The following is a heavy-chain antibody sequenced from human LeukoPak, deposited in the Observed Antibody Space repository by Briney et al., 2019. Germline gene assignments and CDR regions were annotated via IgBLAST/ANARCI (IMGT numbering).Heavy chain of an antibody. CDR2: ISGSGGST. Sequence: GGSLRLSCEASGFTFSDAWMNWVRQAPGKGLEWVSAISGSGGSTYYADSVKGRFTISRDNSKNTLYLQMNSLRAEDTAVYYCAKPEVYDYYFDYWGQGTLVTVS. CDR3: AKPEVYDYYFDY. D-gene: IGHD2-8*01. J-gene: IGHJ4*02. CDR1: GFTFSDAW. V-gene: IGHV3-23*01.